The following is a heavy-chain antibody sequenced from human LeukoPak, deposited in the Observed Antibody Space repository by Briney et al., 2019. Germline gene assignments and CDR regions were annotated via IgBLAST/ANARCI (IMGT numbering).Heavy chain of an antibody. CDR2: ISAYNGNT. CDR1: GYTFTSSA. D-gene: IGHD6-6*01. J-gene: IGHJ4*02. Sequence: ASVKVSCKASGYTFTSSALNWVRQAPGQGLEWMGWISAYNGNTNYAQKLQGRVTMTTDTSTSTAYMELRSLRSDDTAVYYCAREKSSSSVDYWGQGTLVTVSS. CDR3: AREKSSSSVDY. V-gene: IGHV1-18*01.